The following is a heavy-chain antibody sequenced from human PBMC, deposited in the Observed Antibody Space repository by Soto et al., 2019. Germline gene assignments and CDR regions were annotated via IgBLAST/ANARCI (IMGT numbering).Heavy chain of an antibody. CDR3: ARAGYSYGETSDY. CDR2: IYYSGST. CDR1: GGSISSGGYY. V-gene: IGHV4-31*03. D-gene: IGHD5-18*01. Sequence: QVQLQESGPGLVKPSQTLSLTCTVSGGSISSGGYYWSWIRQHPGKGLEWIGYIYYSGSTYYNPSLKSRCTIEVDTSKNQFSRKLSSVTAADKAVYYCARAGYSYGETSDYWGQGTLVTVSS. J-gene: IGHJ4*02.